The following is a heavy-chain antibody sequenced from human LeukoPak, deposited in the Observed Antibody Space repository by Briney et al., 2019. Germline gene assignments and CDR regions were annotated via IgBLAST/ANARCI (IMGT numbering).Heavy chain of an antibody. CDR1: GGSISSYY. D-gene: IGHD6-13*01. CDR3: ARVSLAANWFDP. J-gene: IGHJ5*02. CDR2: IYYSGST. V-gene: IGHV4-59*01. Sequence: KPSETLSLTCTVSGGSISSYYWSWIRQPPGRGLEWIGYIYYSGSTNYNPSLKSRVTISVDTSKNQFSLKLSSVTAADTAVYYCARVSLAANWFDPWGQGTLVTVSS.